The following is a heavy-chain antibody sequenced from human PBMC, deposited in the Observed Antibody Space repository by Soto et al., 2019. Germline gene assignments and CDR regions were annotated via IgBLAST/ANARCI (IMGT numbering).Heavy chain of an antibody. D-gene: IGHD3-10*01. J-gene: IGHJ4*02. CDR2: ISFDGSFE. V-gene: IGHV3-30*18. CDR1: GFTFSVYG. Sequence: QLQLVESGGGIVQPGKSLRLSCATSGFTFSVYGMHWVRQAPGKGLESVAVISFDGSFEIYADSVEGRFTVTRDNSKNSSFLQMNSRRPEETAVYYCAKPYGSRNYTCDYFDSWGQGTLVTVSS. CDR3: AKPYGSRNYTCDYFDS.